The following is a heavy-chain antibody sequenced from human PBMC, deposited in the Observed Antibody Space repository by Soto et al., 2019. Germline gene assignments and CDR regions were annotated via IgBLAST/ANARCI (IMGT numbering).Heavy chain of an antibody. V-gene: IGHV4-34*01. CDR3: ARGLYCSSTSCYYYYYYGMDV. CDR2: INHSGTT. CDR1: GGSFSGYY. Sequence: QVQLQQWGAGLLKPSETLSLTCAVYGGSFSGYYWSWIRQPPGKGLEWIGEINHSGTTNYNASLKSRLPISVDTSKNQFSLKLSSVTAADTAVYYCARGLYCSSTSCYYYYYYGMDVWGQGTTVTVSS. J-gene: IGHJ6*02. D-gene: IGHD2-2*01.